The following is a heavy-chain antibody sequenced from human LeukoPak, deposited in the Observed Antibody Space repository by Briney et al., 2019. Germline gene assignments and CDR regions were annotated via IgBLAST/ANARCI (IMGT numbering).Heavy chain of an antibody. CDR1: GFTFSSYG. CDR2: ISYDGSNK. CDR3: AKDVNGEMAARTGAFDI. D-gene: IGHD6-6*01. V-gene: IGHV3-33*05. Sequence: GGSLRLSCAASGFTFSSYGMHWVRQAPGKGLEWVAVISYDGSNKYYADSVKGRFTISRDNSKNTLYLQMNSLRAEDTAVYYCAKDVNGEMAARTGAFDIWGQGTMVTVSS. J-gene: IGHJ3*02.